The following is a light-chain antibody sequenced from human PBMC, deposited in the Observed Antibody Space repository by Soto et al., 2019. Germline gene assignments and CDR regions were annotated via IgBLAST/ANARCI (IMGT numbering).Light chain of an antibody. CDR3: QHYKNWPFT. CDR2: GAS. J-gene: IGKJ2*01. Sequence: EIVMTQSPATLSVSPGERATLSCRASQSVSSNLAWYQQKPGQAPSLLISGASARATGVPARFSGSGSGTEFTLTISSLQSEDFAVYYCQHYKNWPFTFGQGTKLEI. V-gene: IGKV3-15*01. CDR1: QSVSSN.